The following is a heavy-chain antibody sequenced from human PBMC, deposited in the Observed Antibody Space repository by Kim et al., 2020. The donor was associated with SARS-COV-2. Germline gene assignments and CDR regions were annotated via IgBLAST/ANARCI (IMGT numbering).Heavy chain of an antibody. J-gene: IGHJ5*02. V-gene: IGHV4-34*01. D-gene: IGHD3-3*01. Sequence: SRVTIAVDTSKDQFSLKLSSVTAADTAVYYCARLNERFLEWLSNNWFDPWGQGTLVTVSS. CDR3: ARLNERFLEWLSNNWFDP.